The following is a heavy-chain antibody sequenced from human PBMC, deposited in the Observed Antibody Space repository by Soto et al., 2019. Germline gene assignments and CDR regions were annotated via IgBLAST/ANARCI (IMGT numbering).Heavy chain of an antibody. J-gene: IGHJ6*02. CDR3: AKNGDFWSWGMDV. Sequence: GGSLRLSCAASGFTFSTYAMTWVRQAPGKGLEWVSIISSSGDATYYVDSVKGRFTIPRDNSRNTLNLQMNSLRAEDTAVYYCAKNGDFWSWGMDVWGQGTTVTVS. D-gene: IGHD3-3*01. CDR1: GFTFSTYA. CDR2: ISSSGDAT. V-gene: IGHV3-23*01.